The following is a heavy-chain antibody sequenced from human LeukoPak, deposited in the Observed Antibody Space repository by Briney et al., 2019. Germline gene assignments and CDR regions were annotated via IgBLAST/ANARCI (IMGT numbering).Heavy chain of an antibody. J-gene: IGHJ4*02. V-gene: IGHV3-23*01. CDR2: ISASGGST. CDR1: GFTFRSYA. CDR3: TKDDGYYDSSGSFLFDS. D-gene: IGHD3-22*01. Sequence: GGSLRLSWAASGFTFRSYAMSWVRQAPGKGLGWVSIISASGGSTGYADSVKGRFTISRDNSKNTLYLQMNSLRAEDTAVYYCTKDDGYYDSSGSFLFDSWGQGTLVPVSS.